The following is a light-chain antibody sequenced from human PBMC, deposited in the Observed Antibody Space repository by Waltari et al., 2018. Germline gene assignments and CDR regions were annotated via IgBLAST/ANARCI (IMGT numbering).Light chain of an antibody. CDR3: SSYTSSSTYVV. CDR1: GSDGGDYTY. V-gene: IGLV2-14*03. CDR2: DVS. J-gene: IGLJ2*01. Sequence: QSALTQPASVSGSPGPSITISCTGTGSDGGDYTYASRSQRHPGKAPKPIIFDVSNRPSGVSNRFSGSKSGDTASLTISGLQAEDEADYYCSSYTSSSTYVVFGGGTKLTVL.